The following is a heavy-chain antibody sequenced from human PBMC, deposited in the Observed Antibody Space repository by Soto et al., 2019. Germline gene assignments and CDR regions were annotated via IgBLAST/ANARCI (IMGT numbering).Heavy chain of an antibody. CDR2: IIPIFGTA. D-gene: IGHD2-21*01. J-gene: IGHJ4*02. CDR1: GGTFSSYA. V-gene: IGHV1-69*12. CDR3: SRRTDARGGGSCDY. Sequence: QVQLVQSGAEVKKPGSSVKVSCKASGGTFSSYAISWVRQAPGQGLEWMGGIIPIFGTANYAQKFQGRVTITADESTSTAYMELSRLRSEDTAVYYCSRRTDARGGGSCDYWGQGTLVTVSS.